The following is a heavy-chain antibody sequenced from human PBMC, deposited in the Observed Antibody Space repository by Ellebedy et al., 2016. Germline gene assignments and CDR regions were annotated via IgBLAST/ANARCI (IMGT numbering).Heavy chain of an antibody. D-gene: IGHD3-10*01. CDR1: GYTFTSYA. CDR3: ARDLGFGELSTPYNWFDP. Sequence: ASVKVSCXASGYTFTSYAMNWVRQAPGQGLEWMGWINTNTGNPTYAQGFTGRFVFSLDTSVSTAYLQICSLKAEDTAVYYCARDLGFGELSTPYNWFDPWGQGTLVTVSS. J-gene: IGHJ5*02. CDR2: INTNTGNP. V-gene: IGHV7-4-1*01.